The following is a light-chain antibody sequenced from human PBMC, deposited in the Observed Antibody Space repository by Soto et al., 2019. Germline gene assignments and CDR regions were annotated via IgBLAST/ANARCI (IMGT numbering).Light chain of an antibody. Sequence: DIQMTQSPSTLSASVGDRVTVTCRASQSISSWVAWYQQKPGKAPKLLIYDASSLESGVPSRFSGSGSGAEFTLTISSLQPDDFATYYCQQYYSYSPFTFGPGTKVHI. CDR3: QQYYSYSPFT. J-gene: IGKJ3*01. CDR1: QSISSW. V-gene: IGKV1-5*01. CDR2: DAS.